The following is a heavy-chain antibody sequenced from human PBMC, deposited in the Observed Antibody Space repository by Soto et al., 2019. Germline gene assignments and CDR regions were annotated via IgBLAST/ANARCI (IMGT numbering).Heavy chain of an antibody. Sequence: SETLSLTCAVSGGSISSGGYSWSWIRQPPGKGLEWIGYMYHSGSTYYNPSLKSRVTISIDRSKNQFSLKLSSVTAADTAVYYCARSYGSGSYYYYYYYGMDVWGQGTTVTVSS. CDR1: GGSISSGGYS. J-gene: IGHJ6*02. CDR2: MYHSGST. V-gene: IGHV4-30-2*01. CDR3: ARSYGSGSYYYYYYYGMDV. D-gene: IGHD3-10*01.